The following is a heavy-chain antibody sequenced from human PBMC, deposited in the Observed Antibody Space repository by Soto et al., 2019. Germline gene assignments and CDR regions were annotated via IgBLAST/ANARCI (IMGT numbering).Heavy chain of an antibody. CDR2: ISSSSSYI. CDR1: GFTFSSYS. CDR3: ARYKNCSGGSCYFAY. V-gene: IGHV3-21*01. D-gene: IGHD2-15*01. Sequence: PGGSLRLSCAASGFTFSSYSMNWVRQAPGKGLEWVSSISSSSSYIYYADSVKGRFTISRDNAKNSLYLQMNSLRAEDTAVYYCARYKNCSGGSCYFAYWGQGTLVTVSS. J-gene: IGHJ4*02.